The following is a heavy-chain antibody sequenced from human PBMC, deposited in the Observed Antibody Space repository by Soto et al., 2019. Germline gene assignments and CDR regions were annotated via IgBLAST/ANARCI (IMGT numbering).Heavy chain of an antibody. J-gene: IGHJ5*02. CDR3: VRGPWAIRFDP. Sequence: SETLSLTCTVSGGSISSGGYYWSWIRQHPGKGLEWIGYIYYSGSTYYNPSLKSRVTISVDTSKNQFSLKLSSVTAADTAVYYCVRGPWAIRFDPWGQGTLVTVSS. D-gene: IGHD3-9*01. CDR1: GGSISSGGYY. V-gene: IGHV4-31*03. CDR2: IYYSGST.